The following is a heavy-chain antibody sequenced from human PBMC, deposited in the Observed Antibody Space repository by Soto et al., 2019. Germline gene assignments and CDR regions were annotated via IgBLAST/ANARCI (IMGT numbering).Heavy chain of an antibody. V-gene: IGHV4-39*01. J-gene: IGHJ4*02. CDR1: GGSISSSSYY. D-gene: IGHD6-13*01. Sequence: SETLSLTCTVSGGSISSSSYYWGWIRQPPGKGLEWIGSIYYSGSTYYNPSLKSRVTISVDTSKNQFSLKLSSVTAADTAVYYCARQTSDEAAAGTGYFDYWGQGTLVTVSS. CDR2: IYYSGST. CDR3: ARQTSDEAAAGTGYFDY.